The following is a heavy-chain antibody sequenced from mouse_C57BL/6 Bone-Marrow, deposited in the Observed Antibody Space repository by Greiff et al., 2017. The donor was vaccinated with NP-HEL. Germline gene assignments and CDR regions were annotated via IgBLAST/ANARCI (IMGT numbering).Heavy chain of an antibody. CDR1: GYTFTEYT. CDR3: ARHEGVTGTFAY. J-gene: IGHJ3*01. D-gene: IGHD4-1*01. CDR2: FYPGSGSI. V-gene: IGHV1-62-2*01. Sequence: VQLQQSGAELVKPGASVKLSCKASGYTFTEYTIHWVKQRPGQGLEWIGWFYPGSGSIKYNEKFKDKATLTADKSSSTVYLALSRLTSEDSAVYFCARHEGVTGTFAYWGQGTLVTVSA.